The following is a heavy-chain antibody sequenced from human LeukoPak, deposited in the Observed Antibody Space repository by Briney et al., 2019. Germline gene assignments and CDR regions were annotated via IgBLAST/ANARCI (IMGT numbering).Heavy chain of an antibody. CDR3: AGLGYSGYGPGYYYYYMDV. V-gene: IGHV4-4*09. CDR1: GGSISSYY. CDR2: IYTSGST. Sequence: KPSETLSLTCTVSGGSISSYYWSWIRRPPGKGLEWIGYIYTSGSTNYNPSLKSRVTISVDTSKNQFSLKLSSVTAADTAVYYCAGLGYSGYGPGYYYYYMDVWGKGTTVTVSS. J-gene: IGHJ6*03. D-gene: IGHD5-12*01.